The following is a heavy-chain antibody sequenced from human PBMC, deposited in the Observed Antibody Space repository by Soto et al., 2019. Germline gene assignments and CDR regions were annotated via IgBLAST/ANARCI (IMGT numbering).Heavy chain of an antibody. J-gene: IGHJ6*02. D-gene: IGHD3-9*01. CDR3: ARVRHVLRYFDWLPRGGHDYYYGMDV. CDR1: GYTFTSYA. Sequence: GASVKLSCKASGYTFTSYAMHWVRQAPGQRLEWMGWINAGNGNTKYSQKFQGRVTITRDTSASTAYMELSSLRSEDTAVYYCARVRHVLRYFDWLPRGGHDYYYGMDVWGQGTTVTVSS. CDR2: INAGNGNT. V-gene: IGHV1-3*01.